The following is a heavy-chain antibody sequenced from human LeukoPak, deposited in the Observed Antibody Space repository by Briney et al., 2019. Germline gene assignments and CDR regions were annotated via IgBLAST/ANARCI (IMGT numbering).Heavy chain of an antibody. V-gene: IGHV3-21*01. Sequence: KSGGSLRLSCAASGFTFSSYSMNWVRQAPGKGLEWVSSISSSSSYIYYADSVKGRFTISRDNAKNSLYLQMNSLRAEDTAVYYCARLSIAARGPQLDAFDIWGQGTMVTVSS. CDR2: ISSSSSYI. D-gene: IGHD6-6*01. CDR1: GFTFSSYS. CDR3: ARLSIAARGPQLDAFDI. J-gene: IGHJ3*02.